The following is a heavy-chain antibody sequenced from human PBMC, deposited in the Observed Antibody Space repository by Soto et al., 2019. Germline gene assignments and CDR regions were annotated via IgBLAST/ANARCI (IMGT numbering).Heavy chain of an antibody. D-gene: IGHD3-10*01. J-gene: IGHJ5*02. V-gene: IGHV4-31*03. Sequence: QVQLQESGPGLVKPLDTLSLTCTVSGASISSGGYYWNWMRQHPGKGLEWIGYIYHSGSTNYNPSLKSRVTMSVDTSKNQFSLKLSYVTAADTALYYCARDSGHYGKGWFDPWGQGTLVTVSS. CDR1: GASISSGGYY. CDR2: IYHSGST. CDR3: ARDSGHYGKGWFDP.